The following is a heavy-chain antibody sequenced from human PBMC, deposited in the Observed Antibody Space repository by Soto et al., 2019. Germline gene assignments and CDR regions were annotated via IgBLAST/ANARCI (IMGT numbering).Heavy chain of an antibody. Sequence: GGSLRLSCAASGFTFSSYSMNWVRQAPGKGLVWVSRINSDGSSTSYADSVKGRFTISRDNAKNTLYLQMNSLRAEDTAVYYCARDSGTIAVAGDFDYWGQGTLVTVSS. V-gene: IGHV3-74*01. CDR2: INSDGSST. CDR3: ARDSGTIAVAGDFDY. J-gene: IGHJ4*02. D-gene: IGHD6-19*01. CDR1: GFTFSSYS.